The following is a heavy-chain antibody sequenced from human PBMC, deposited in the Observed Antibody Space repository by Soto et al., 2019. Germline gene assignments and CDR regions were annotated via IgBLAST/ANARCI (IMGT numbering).Heavy chain of an antibody. CDR2: IYYSGST. D-gene: IGHD5-18*01. J-gene: IGHJ6*02. V-gene: IGHV4-30-4*01. CDR3: ARGQRRGYNYYYYGMDV. CDR1: GGSISSGDYY. Sequence: SETLSLTCTVSGGSISSGDYYWSWIRQPPGKGLEWIGYIYYSGSTYYNPSLKSRVTISVDTSKNQFSLKLSSVTAADTAVYYCARGQRRGYNYYYYGMDVWGQGTTVTVSS.